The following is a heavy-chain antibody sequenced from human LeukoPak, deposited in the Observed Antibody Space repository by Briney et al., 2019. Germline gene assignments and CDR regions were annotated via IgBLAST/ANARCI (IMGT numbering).Heavy chain of an antibody. D-gene: IGHD2-2*01. CDR2: SSYSGST. CDR1: GASISSSSYY. J-gene: IGHJ4*02. V-gene: IGHV4-39*07. CDR3: ARIGLGSSEDY. Sequence: PSETLSLTCSVSGASISSSSYYWGWIRQPPGKGLEWIGSSSYSGSTYYNSSLKSRVTISVDTSNNQFSLRLNSVTAADTAVYYCARIGLGSSEDYWGQGTLVTVSS.